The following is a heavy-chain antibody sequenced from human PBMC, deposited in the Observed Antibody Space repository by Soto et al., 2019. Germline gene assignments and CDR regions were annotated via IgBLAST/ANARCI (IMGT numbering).Heavy chain of an antibody. Sequence: GGSLRLSCAASGFTFSSYSMVWVRQAPEKGLEWVSSIGGSSGHIYYADSLKGRFTISRDNAKNSLYLQMNSLRVDDTAVYYWARTKGASPNYFTSGGRGTLVTVPS. CDR3: ARTKGASPNYFTS. J-gene: IGHJ1*01. CDR1: GFTFSSYS. V-gene: IGHV3-21*01. D-gene: IGHD3-9*01. CDR2: IGGSSGHI.